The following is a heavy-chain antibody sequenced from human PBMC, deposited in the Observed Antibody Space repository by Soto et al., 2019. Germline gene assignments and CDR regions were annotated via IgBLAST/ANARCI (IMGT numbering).Heavy chain of an antibody. Sequence: ASVKVSCKASGYTFTSYDINWVRQATGQGLEWMGWMNPNSGNTGYAQKFQGRVTMTRNTSISTAYMELSSLRSEDTAVYYCARSYCSGGSCYSVYFDYWGQGTLGTVAS. CDR1: GYTFTSYD. J-gene: IGHJ4*02. CDR3: ARSYCSGGSCYSVYFDY. CDR2: MNPNSGNT. D-gene: IGHD2-15*01. V-gene: IGHV1-8*01.